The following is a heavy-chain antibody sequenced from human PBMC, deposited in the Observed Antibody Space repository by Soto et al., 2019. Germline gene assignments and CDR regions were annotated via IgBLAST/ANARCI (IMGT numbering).Heavy chain of an antibody. CDR1: GFTVSNNY. J-gene: IGHJ4*02. V-gene: IGHV3-53*01. CDR3: GTRPGGGGY. Sequence: EVQLVESGGGLIQPGGSLRLSCAVSGFTVSNNYMSWVRQAPGKGLEGVSVIYSGGYTAYGDSVKGRFTISRDNSTNTIYLKMKSRGADATALFFGGTRPGGGGYWGQGTLVTVSS. D-gene: IGHD3-10*01. CDR2: IYSGGYT.